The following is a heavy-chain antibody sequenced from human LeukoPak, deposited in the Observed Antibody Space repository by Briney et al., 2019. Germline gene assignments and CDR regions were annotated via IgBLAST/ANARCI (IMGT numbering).Heavy chain of an antibody. CDR2: IYTSGST. CDR1: GGSISSYY. V-gene: IGHV4-4*07. J-gene: IGHJ4*02. D-gene: IGHD3-22*01. CDR3: ARDQYYYDSSGYSLDY. Sequence: PSETLSLTCTVSGGSISSYYWSWIRQPAGKGLEWIGRIYTSGSTNYNPSLKSRVTMSVDTSKNQFSLKLSSVTAADTAVYYCARDQYYYDSSGYSLDYWGQGTLVTVSS.